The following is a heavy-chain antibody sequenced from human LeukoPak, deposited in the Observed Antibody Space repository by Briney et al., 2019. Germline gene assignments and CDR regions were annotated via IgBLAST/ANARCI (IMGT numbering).Heavy chain of an antibody. J-gene: IGHJ4*02. D-gene: IGHD1-26*01. CDR1: GFTFSSYA. CDR3: AKGGKWDVTPFDY. V-gene: IGHV3-23*01. CDR2: INDSGRST. Sequence: GGSLRLSCAASGFTFSSYAMRWVRQAPGKGLEWVSSINDSGRSTYYADPVKGRFTISRDNSKNTLYLQVNSLRAEDTAVYYCAKGGKWDVTPFDYWGQGTLVTVSS.